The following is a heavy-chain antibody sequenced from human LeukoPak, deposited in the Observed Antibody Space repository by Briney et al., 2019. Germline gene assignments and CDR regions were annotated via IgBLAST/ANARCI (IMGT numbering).Heavy chain of an antibody. CDR2: INHSGST. J-gene: IGHJ5*02. D-gene: IGHD3-10*01. Sequence: SETLSLTCAVYGGSFSGYCWTWIRQPPGKGLEWIGEINHSGSTYYNPSLKSRVTISVDTSKNQFSLKLSSVTAADTAVYYCARGEPGITMVRNQPWGQGPMVTVSS. CDR3: ARGEPGITMVRNQP. V-gene: IGHV4-34*01. CDR1: GGSFSGYC.